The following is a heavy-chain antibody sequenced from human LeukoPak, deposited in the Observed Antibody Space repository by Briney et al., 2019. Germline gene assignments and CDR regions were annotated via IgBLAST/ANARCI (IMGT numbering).Heavy chain of an antibody. J-gene: IGHJ4*02. Sequence: IPSQTLSLTCTVSGASTSSGSYYWSWIRQPAGKGLEWIGRIYTRQRTNHHTALKSRVTISVDPSKNQCSLKLSSVTAADTAVYYCARENGMITFGGVIATFDYWGQGTLVTVSS. CDR2: IYTRQRT. D-gene: IGHD3-16*02. CDR1: GASTSSGSYY. V-gene: IGHV4-61*02. CDR3: ARENGMITFGGVIATFDY.